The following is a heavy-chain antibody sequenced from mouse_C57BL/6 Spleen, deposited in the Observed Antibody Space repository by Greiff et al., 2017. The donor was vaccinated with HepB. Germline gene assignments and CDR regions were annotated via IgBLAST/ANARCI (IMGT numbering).Heavy chain of an antibody. V-gene: IGHV1-59*01. J-gene: IGHJ4*01. CDR3: ASAGYAMDY. CDR2: IDPSDSYT. CDR1: GYTFTSYW. Sequence: QVHVKQPGAELVRPGTSVKLSCKASGYTFTSYWMHWVKQRPGQGLEWIGVIDPSDSYTNYNQKFKGKATLTVDTSSSTAYMQLSSLTSEDSAVYYCASAGYAMDYWGQGTSVTVSS.